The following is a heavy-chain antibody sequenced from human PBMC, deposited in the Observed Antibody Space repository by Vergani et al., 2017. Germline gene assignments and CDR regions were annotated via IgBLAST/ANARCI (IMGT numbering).Heavy chain of an antibody. CDR3: ARGRGGLIGGY. J-gene: IGHJ4*02. D-gene: IGHD4-23*01. Sequence: QVQLVESGGGVVQPGRSLRLSCAASGFTFSSYGMHWVRQAPGKGLEWVAVIWYDGSNKYYADSVKGRFTISRDNSKTTLYLQMNSLRAEDTAVYYCARGRGGLIGGYWGQGTLVTVSS. CDR2: IWYDGSNK. V-gene: IGHV3-33*01. CDR1: GFTFSSYG.